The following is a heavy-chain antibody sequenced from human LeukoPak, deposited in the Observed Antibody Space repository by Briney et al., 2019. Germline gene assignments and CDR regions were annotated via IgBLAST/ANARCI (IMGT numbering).Heavy chain of an antibody. V-gene: IGHV3-53*01. CDR2: IYTGGTT. CDR3: ATVIGWYQYYFEY. CDR1: EFTFSGSA. J-gene: IGHJ4*02. D-gene: IGHD6-19*01. Sequence: QPGGSLRLSCAASEFTFSGSAMHWVRQASGKGLEWVSVIYTGGTTHYADSVKGRFTISRDNSKNTLYLQMSSLRADDAAVYYCATVIGWYQYYFEYWGQGTLVTVSS.